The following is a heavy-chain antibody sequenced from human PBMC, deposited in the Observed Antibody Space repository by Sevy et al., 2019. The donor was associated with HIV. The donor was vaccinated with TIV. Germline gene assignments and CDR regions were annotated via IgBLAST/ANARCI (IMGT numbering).Heavy chain of an antibody. V-gene: IGHV1-69*13. D-gene: IGHD3-22*01. CDR2: IIPIFGTA. CDR1: GGTFSSYA. J-gene: IGHJ3*02. Sequence: ASVKVSCKASGGTFSSYAISWVRQAPGQGLEWMGGIIPIFGTANYAQKFQGRVTITGDESTSTAYMELSSLRSEDTAVYYCASSGWQNSSGYDDAFDIWGQGTMVTVSS. CDR3: ASSGWQNSSGYDDAFDI.